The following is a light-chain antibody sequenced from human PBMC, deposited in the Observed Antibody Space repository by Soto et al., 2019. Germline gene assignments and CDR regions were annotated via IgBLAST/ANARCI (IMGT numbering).Light chain of an antibody. V-gene: IGLV1-40*01. Sequence: QSVLTQPPSVSGSPGQRVTISCTGSSSNIGAGYDVHGYQQLPGTAPKLLIYGNSNRPSGVPDRFSGSKSGTSASLAITGLQAEDEADFYCQSYDSSLSAYVFGTGTKVTV. CDR3: QSYDSSLSAYV. J-gene: IGLJ1*01. CDR1: SSNIGAGYD. CDR2: GNS.